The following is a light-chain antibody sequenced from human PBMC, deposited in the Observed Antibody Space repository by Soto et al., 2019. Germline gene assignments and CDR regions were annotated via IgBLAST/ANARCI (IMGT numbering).Light chain of an antibody. Sequence: DIQLAQSPSTLSASVGDRLIITCRATQSINWLAWYQQKPGKAPKLLIFEASRLESGVPSRFSGSGSGTEFPRPISSRQPDDFGTYYCQHFDTYSPMWTFGQGTKVDVK. J-gene: IGKJ1*01. CDR2: EAS. V-gene: IGKV1-5*03. CDR3: QHFDTYSPMWT. CDR1: QSINW.